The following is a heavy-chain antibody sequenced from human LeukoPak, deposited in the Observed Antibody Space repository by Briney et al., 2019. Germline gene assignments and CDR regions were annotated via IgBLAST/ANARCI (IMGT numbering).Heavy chain of an antibody. Sequence: GGSLRLSCAASGFTFSSYAMSWVRQAPGKGLEWVANIKQDGSEKYYVDSVKGRFTISRDNAKNSLYLQMNSLRAEDTAVYYCARCNVGDQYYYYYMDVWGKGTTVTVSS. J-gene: IGHJ6*03. CDR3: ARCNVGDQYYYYYMDV. CDR1: GFTFSSYA. D-gene: IGHD3-10*02. CDR2: IKQDGSEK. V-gene: IGHV3-7*01.